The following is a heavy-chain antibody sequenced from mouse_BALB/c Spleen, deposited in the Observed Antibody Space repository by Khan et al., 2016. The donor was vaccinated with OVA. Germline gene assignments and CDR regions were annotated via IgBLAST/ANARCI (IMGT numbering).Heavy chain of an antibody. D-gene: IGHD2-14*01. CDR1: GYTFTSYY. V-gene: IGHV1S81*02. CDR2: INPSNGGT. Sequence: QVQLQQSGAELVKPGASVKLSCKASGYTFTSYYMYWVKQRPGQGLEWIGEINPSNGGTNFNEKFKNKATLTVDKSSSTAYMQLSSLTSEDSAVYYCTRSRYDGHAMDYWGQGTSVTVSS. J-gene: IGHJ4*01. CDR3: TRSRYDGHAMDY.